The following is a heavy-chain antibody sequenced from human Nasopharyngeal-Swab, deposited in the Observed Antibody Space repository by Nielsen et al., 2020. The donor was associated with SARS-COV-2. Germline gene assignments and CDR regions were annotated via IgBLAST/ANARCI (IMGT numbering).Heavy chain of an antibody. CDR1: GFTFSSYS. D-gene: IGHD5-24*01. Sequence: GGSLRLSCAASGFTFSSYSMNWVRQAPGKGLEWVSSISSSSSYIYYADSVKGRFTISRDNSKNTLYLQMNSLRAEDTAVYYCARDLVRGRWLQYAFDIWGQGTMVTVSS. CDR3: ARDLVRGRWLQYAFDI. V-gene: IGHV3-21*01. CDR2: ISSSSSYI. J-gene: IGHJ3*02.